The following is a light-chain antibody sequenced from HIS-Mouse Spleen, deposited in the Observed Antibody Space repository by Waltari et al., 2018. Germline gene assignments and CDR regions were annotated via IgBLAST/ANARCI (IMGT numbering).Light chain of an antibody. Sequence: SSELTQDPAVSVALGQTVRITCQGDSLRSYYASCYQQKPGQAPVLVIYGKNNRPSGIPDRFPGHSSGNTASLTITGAQAEDEADYYCNSRDSSGNHLVFGGGTKLTVL. CDR1: SLRSYY. CDR2: GKN. V-gene: IGLV3-19*01. J-gene: IGLJ3*02. CDR3: NSRDSSGNHLV.